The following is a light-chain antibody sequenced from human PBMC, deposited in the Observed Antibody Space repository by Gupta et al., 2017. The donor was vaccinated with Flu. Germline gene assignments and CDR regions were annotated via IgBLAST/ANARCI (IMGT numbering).Light chain of an antibody. V-gene: IGLV2-14*01. CDR2: EVS. CDR1: TSDVGGYNS. Sequence: QSALTQPASVSGSPGQPITISCTGTTSDVGGYNSVSWYQQRPGTAPKLMIYEVSNRPSGISNRFSGSKSGNTASLTISGLQAEDEADYYGSSYTSGSTLVVAFGGGTKLTVL. CDR3: SSYTSGSTLVVA. J-gene: IGLJ2*01.